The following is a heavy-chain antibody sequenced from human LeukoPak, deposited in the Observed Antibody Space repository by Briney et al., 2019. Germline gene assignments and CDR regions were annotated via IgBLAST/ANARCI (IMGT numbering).Heavy chain of an antibody. V-gene: IGHV3-30*18. CDR2: ISYDGSTK. J-gene: IGHJ4*02. CDR1: GFTFSNYA. CDR3: AKDLHYYGPGSSPQY. D-gene: IGHD3-10*01. Sequence: PGRSLRLSCEASGFTFSNYAMHWVRRAPGKGLEWVALISYDGSTKHYADSVKGRLTISRDNSKNTLSLQINSLRSEDTAAYYCAKDLHYYGPGSSPQYWGQGTLVTVSS.